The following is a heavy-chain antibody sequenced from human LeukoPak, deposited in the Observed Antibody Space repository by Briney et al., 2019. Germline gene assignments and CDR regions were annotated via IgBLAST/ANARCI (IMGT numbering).Heavy chain of an antibody. V-gene: IGHV3-11*04. Sequence: PGGSLRLSCAASGFSFSEYYMLWLRQAPGKGLAWISYGSGSGNNIYYADSVKGRFNISRGNAKNSLYLQMNSLRLEDTALYYFSRERLWSRDGYNRLWGQGTLVSVSS. CDR3: SRERLWSRDGYNRL. CDR1: GFSFSEYY. CDR2: GSGSGNNI. J-gene: IGHJ4*02. D-gene: IGHD5-24*01.